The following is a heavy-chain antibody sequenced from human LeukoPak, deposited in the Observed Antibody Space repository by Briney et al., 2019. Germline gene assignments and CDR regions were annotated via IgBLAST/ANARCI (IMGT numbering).Heavy chain of an antibody. V-gene: IGHV1-2*02. D-gene: IGHD3-22*01. CDR3: ARDYYDIFSDPHYFDY. CDR1: GYTFTSYG. CDR2: INPNSGGT. J-gene: IGHJ4*02. Sequence: GASVKVSCKASGYTFTSYGISWVRQAPGQGLEWMGWINPNSGGTNYAQKFQGRVTMTRDTSISTAYMELSRLRSDDTAVYYCARDYYDIFSDPHYFDYWGQGTLVTVSS.